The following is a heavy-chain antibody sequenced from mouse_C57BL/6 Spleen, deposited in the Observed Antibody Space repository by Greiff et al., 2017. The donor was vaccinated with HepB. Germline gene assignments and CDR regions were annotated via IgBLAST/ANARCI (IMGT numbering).Heavy chain of an antibody. CDR2: INPNNGGT. V-gene: IGHV1-26*01. CDR1: GYTFTDYY. CDR3: ALVGSDAMDY. Sequence: EVQLQQSGPELVKPGASVKISCKASGYTFTDYYMNWVKQSHGKSLEWIGDINPNNGGTSYNQKFKGKATLTVDKSSSTAYMELRSLTSEDSAVYYCALVGSDAMDYWGQGTSVTVSS. J-gene: IGHJ4*01. D-gene: IGHD1-1*02.